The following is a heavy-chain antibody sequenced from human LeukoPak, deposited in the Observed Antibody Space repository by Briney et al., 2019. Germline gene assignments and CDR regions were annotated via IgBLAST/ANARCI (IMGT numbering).Heavy chain of an antibody. V-gene: IGHV1-24*01. CDR3: ATDPIVVVPAAIRSGRGYAFDI. CDR1: GYTLTELS. Sequence: ASVKVSCKVSGYTLTELSMHWVRQAPGKGLEWMGGFDPEDGETIYAQKFQGRVTMTEDTSTDTAYMELSSLRSEDTAVYYCATDPIVVVPAAIRSGRGYAFDIWGQGTTVTVSS. J-gene: IGHJ3*02. D-gene: IGHD2-2*01. CDR2: FDPEDGET.